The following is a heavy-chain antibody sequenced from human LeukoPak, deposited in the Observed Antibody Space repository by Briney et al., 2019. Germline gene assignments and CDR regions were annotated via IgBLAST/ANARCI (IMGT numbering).Heavy chain of an antibody. CDR2: IYTSGST. CDR1: GGSISSYY. CDR3: ARAYGADFWSGGPATYYFDY. D-gene: IGHD3-3*01. J-gene: IGHJ4*02. Sequence: SETLSLTCTVSGGSISSYYWSWIRQPAGKGLEWIGRIYTSGSTNYNPSLKSRVTMSVDTSKNQFSLKLSSVTAADTAVYYCARAYGADFWSGGPATYYFDYWGQGTLVTVSS. V-gene: IGHV4-4*07.